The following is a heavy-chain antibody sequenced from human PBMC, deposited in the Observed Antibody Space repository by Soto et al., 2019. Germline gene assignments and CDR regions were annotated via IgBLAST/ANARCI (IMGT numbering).Heavy chain of an antibody. J-gene: IGHJ4*02. CDR2: IYYSGST. V-gene: IGHV4-59*08. CDR1: GGSISSYY. CDR3: ARGYCSGGTCYSRFFDY. D-gene: IGHD2-15*01. Sequence: SETLSLTCTVSGGSISSYYWSWIRQPPGKGLEWIGYIYYSGSTNYNPSLKSRVTISVDTSKNQFSLKLSSVTAADTAVYYCARGYCSGGTCYSRFFDYWGQGTLVTVSS.